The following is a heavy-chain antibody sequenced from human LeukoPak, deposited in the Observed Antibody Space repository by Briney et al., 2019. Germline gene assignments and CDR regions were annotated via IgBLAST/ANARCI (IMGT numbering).Heavy chain of an antibody. CDR1: GGSFSSTNYY. CDR2: IFYSGST. D-gene: IGHD4-17*01. V-gene: IGHV4-39*01. Sequence: SETLSLTCTVSGGSFSSTNYYWGWLRRPPGTGLEWIGSIFYSGSTYYNPSLKSRVTISVDTSKNHISLRMSSVTAADTAVYYCARHPSMTTALFDYWGQGTLVTVSS. J-gene: IGHJ4*02. CDR3: ARHPSMTTALFDY.